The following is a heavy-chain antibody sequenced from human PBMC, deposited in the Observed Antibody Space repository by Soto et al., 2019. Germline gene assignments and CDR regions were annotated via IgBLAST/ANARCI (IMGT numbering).Heavy chain of an antibody. Sequence: PGGSLRLSCAASGFTFSSYAMSWVRQAPGKGLEWVSAISGSGGSTYYADSVKGRFTISRDNSKNTLYLQMNSLRAEDTAVYYCAKDSAHTAMVLKSGALDYWGQGTLVTVSS. CDR3: AKDSAHTAMVLKSGALDY. D-gene: IGHD5-18*01. CDR2: ISGSGGST. V-gene: IGHV3-23*01. J-gene: IGHJ4*02. CDR1: GFTFSSYA.